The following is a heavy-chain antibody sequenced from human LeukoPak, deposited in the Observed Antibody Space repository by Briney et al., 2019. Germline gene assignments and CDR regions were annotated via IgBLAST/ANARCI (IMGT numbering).Heavy chain of an antibody. CDR3: ARDRYCSGGSCYCDPSGFDY. V-gene: IGHV1-46*01. CDR1: GYTFTSYY. J-gene: IGHJ4*02. Sequence: ASVKVSCKASGYTFTSYYMHWVRQAPGQGLEWMGIINPSGGSTSYAQKFQGRVTMTRDTSTSTVYMELSSLRSEDTAVYYCARDRYCSGGSCYCDPSGFDYWGQGTLVTVSS. D-gene: IGHD2-15*01. CDR2: INPSGGST.